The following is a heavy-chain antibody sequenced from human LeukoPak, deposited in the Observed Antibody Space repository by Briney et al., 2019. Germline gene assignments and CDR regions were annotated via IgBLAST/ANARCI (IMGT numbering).Heavy chain of an antibody. V-gene: IGHV3-53*01. CDR3: AKTGGPWD. D-gene: IGHD7-27*01. CDR1: GFIVSNNY. J-gene: IGHJ4*02. Sequence: GGSLRLSCAASGFIVSNNYMSWVRQAPGKGLEWVSVIYSGGGTYSADSVKGRFTISRDNSKNTLYLQMNSLRADDTAVYYCAKTGGPWDWGQGTLVTVSS. CDR2: IYSGGGT.